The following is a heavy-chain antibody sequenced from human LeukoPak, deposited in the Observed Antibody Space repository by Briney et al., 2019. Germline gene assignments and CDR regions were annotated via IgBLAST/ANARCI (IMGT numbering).Heavy chain of an antibody. J-gene: IGHJ4*02. CDR2: IYYSGST. D-gene: IGHD3-10*01. Sequence: PSETLSLTCTVSGGSISSSSYYWGWIRQPPGKGLEWIGSIYYSGSTYYNPSLKSRVTISVDTSKNQFSLKLSSVTAADTAVYYCARDWPMVRGVITHGIDYWGQGTLVTVSS. CDR3: ARDWPMVRGVITHGIDY. V-gene: IGHV4-39*07. CDR1: GGSISSSSYY.